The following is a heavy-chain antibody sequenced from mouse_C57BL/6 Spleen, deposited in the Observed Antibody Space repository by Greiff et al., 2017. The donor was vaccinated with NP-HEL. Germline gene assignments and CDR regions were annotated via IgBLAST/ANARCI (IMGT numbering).Heavy chain of an antibody. J-gene: IGHJ1*03. Sequence: EVQVVESEGGLVQPGSSMKLSCTASGFTFSDYYMAWVRQVPEKGLEWVANINYDGSSTYYLDSLKSRFIISRDNAKNILYLQMSSLKSEDTATYYCARGGDDYDEEWYFDVWGTGTTVTVSS. CDR3: ARGGDDYDEEWYFDV. CDR1: GFTFSDYY. V-gene: IGHV5-16*01. CDR2: INYDGSST. D-gene: IGHD2-4*01.